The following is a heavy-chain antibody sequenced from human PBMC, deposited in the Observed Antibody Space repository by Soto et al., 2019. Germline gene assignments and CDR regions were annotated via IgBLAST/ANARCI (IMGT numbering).Heavy chain of an antibody. CDR1: GFTFSSYA. V-gene: IGHV3-23*01. J-gene: IGHJ1*01. Sequence: HPGGSLRLSCAASGFTFSSYAMSWVRQAPGKGLEWVSAISGSGGSTYYADSVKGRFTISRDNSKNTLYLQMNSLRAEDTAVYYCAKDLVADGQWLGLELQQWGQGTLVTVSS. D-gene: IGHD6-19*01. CDR3: AKDLVADGQWLGLELQQ. CDR2: ISGSGGST.